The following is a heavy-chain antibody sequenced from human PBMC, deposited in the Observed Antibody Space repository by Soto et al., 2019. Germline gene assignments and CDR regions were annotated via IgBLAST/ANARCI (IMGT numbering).Heavy chain of an antibody. J-gene: IGHJ6*03. CDR2: IIPMVGTP. CDR1: GDTFSSYS. D-gene: IGHD3-16*01. CDR3: ATDGGSTSSLAYNYFMDV. V-gene: IGHV1-69*08. Sequence: QAQLVQSGAEVKRPGSSVKVSCKASGDTFSSYSISWVRQAPGQGLEWMGRIIPMVGTPNYAQKFQGRVTFSADKSTSTAYMVLNSLISDDTAVYYCATDGGSTSSLAYNYFMDVWGKGTPVTVSS.